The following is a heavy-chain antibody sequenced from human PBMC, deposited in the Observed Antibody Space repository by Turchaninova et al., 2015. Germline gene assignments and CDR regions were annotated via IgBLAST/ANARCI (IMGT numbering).Heavy chain of an antibody. CDR1: GFAHRRSGVG. CDR3: ARGPYYYYYYMDV. D-gene: IGHD3/OR15-3a*01. CDR2: IYWDDNK. Sequence: QITLKESGPTLLKPTQTLTLTCPFPGFAHRRSGVGVGWIRPPPGKALEWLALIYWDDNKHYSPSLKTRLAITKDTSKNQVFLTMTNMDPVDTATYYCARGPYYYYYYMDVWGKGTTVTVSS. J-gene: IGHJ6*03. V-gene: IGHV2-5*02.